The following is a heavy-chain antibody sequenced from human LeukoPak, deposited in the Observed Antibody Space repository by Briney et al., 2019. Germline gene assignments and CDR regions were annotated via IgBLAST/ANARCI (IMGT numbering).Heavy chain of an antibody. D-gene: IGHD2-15*01. V-gene: IGHV3-23*01. Sequence: QSGGSLSLSCAASGFTFSSYGMTWVRQAPGKGLEWVSGISGSGGSTYYEDSVKGRFTISRDNSKNTLYLQMNSLRAEDTAVYYCAKNSGGTCYSHLDYWGQGTLVTVSS. CDR2: ISGSGGST. J-gene: IGHJ4*02. CDR1: GFTFSSYG. CDR3: AKNSGGTCYSHLDY.